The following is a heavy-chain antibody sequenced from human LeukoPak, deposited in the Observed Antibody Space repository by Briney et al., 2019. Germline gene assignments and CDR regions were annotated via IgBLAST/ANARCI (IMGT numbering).Heavy chain of an antibody. D-gene: IGHD2-2*02. Sequence: SQTLSLTCTVSGGSIRGGSYYWSWIRQPAGKGLEWIGRIYTSGTTNYNPSLKSRVTISVDTSKNQFSLKLSSVTAADTAVYYCARGVYCSSTSCYRGDYYYYYYMDVWGKGTTVTVSS. CDR3: ARGVYCSSTSCYRGDYYYYYYMDV. CDR2: IYTSGTT. J-gene: IGHJ6*03. CDR1: GGSIRGGSYY. V-gene: IGHV4-61*02.